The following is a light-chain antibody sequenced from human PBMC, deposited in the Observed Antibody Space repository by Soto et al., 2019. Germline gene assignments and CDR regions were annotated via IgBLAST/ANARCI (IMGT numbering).Light chain of an antibody. V-gene: IGLV2-11*01. CDR3: CSYAGSYTLV. Sequence: QSALTQPRSVSGSPGQSVTISCTGTSSDVGGYNYVSWYQQHPGKATKLMIYDVSKRPSVVPDRFSGSKSGNTASLTISGLHAEDEADYYCCSYAGSYTLVFGGGTKVTVL. CDR1: SSDVGGYNY. J-gene: IGLJ2*01. CDR2: DVS.